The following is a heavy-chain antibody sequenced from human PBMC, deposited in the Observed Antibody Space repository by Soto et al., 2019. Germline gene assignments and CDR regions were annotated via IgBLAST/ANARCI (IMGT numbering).Heavy chain of an antibody. CDR1: VFTFSDFA. CDR3: AAPRDEYGSGVSWFTYGMDI. Sequence: GSLRLSCLASVFTFSDFAMTGVRHVPGSGLERVASLDGAGGSTYYAESVRGRFSISRDNSQNTLFLQMKRLTVDDTAIYYCAAPRDEYGSGVSWFTYGMDIWGQGTTVTVSS. J-gene: IGHJ6*02. CDR2: LDGAGGST. V-gene: IGHV3-23*01. D-gene: IGHD3-10*01.